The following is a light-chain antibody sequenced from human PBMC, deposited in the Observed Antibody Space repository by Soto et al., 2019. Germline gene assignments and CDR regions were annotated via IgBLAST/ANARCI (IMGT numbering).Light chain of an antibody. CDR3: SSYTSGSML. J-gene: IGLJ3*02. CDR2: EVT. Sequence: QSALAQPASVSGSPGQSITISCTGTDSDIGSYNYVSWYQQPPGKAPKLIIYEVTNRPSGVSDRFSGSKSANTASLTISVLQADDEADYYCSSYTSGSMLFGGGTKLTVL. V-gene: IGLV2-14*03. CDR1: DSDIGSYNY.